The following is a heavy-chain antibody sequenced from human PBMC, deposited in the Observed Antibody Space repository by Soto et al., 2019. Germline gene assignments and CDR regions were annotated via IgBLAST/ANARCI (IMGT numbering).Heavy chain of an antibody. D-gene: IGHD6-13*01. CDR3: ARDVSPGSSSLYLDAFDI. CDR1: GFTLSAYW. Sequence: EVQLEESGGDLVQPGGSLRLSCAASGFTLSAYWMTWVRQAPGKGLEWVANINRDGSKKSYLDSVRGRFTISRDNVGNSLYLQMDRLRADDTALYDCARDVSPGSSSLYLDAFDIWGQGTMVTVSS. V-gene: IGHV3-7*05. CDR2: INRDGSKK. J-gene: IGHJ3*02.